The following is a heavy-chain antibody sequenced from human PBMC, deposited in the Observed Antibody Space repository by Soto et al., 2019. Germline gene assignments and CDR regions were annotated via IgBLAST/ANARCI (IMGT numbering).Heavy chain of an antibody. CDR3: ARERGGATYDPFDI. D-gene: IGHD1-26*01. CDR1: GFTVSSNY. J-gene: IGHJ3*02. V-gene: IGHV3-53*01. Sequence: GGSLRLSCAASGFTVSSNYMSWVRQAPGKGLEWVSVIYSGGSTYYADSVKGRFTISRDNSKNTLYLQMNSLRAEDTAVYYCARERGGATYDPFDIWGQGTMVTVSS. CDR2: IYSGGST.